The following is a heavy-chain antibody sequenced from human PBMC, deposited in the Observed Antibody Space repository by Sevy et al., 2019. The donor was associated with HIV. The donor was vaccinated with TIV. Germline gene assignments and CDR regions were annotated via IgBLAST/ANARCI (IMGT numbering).Heavy chain of an antibody. CDR2: ISDDGSEK. D-gene: IGHD7-27*01. Sequence: LSLTCAASGFNFRRFGMHWVRQAPGKGLEWVALISDDGSEKNYGDSIKGRYTISRDNSRDTVYLQMKSLRAEDTGFDYCVDYWGRFVGRSWLYCCYEIDVWGQGTTVTVSS. CDR3: VDYWGRFVGRSWLYCCYEIDV. J-gene: IGHJ6*02. CDR1: GFNFRRFG. V-gene: IGHV3-30*03.